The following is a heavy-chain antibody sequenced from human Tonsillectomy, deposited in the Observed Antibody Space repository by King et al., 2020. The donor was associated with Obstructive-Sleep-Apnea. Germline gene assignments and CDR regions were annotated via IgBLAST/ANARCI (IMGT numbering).Heavy chain of an antibody. CDR3: ARDRVVRGYYYYYGMDV. J-gene: IGHJ6*02. Sequence: VQLVESGGALVQPGGSLRLSCAASGFTFSSYWMHWVRQAPGKGLVWGSHINSDGSSTSYADSVKGRFTISRDNAKNTLYLQMNSLRAEDTAVYFCARDRVVRGYYYYYGMDVWGQGTAVTVSS. CDR2: INSDGSST. CDR1: GFTFSSYW. V-gene: IGHV3-74*01. D-gene: IGHD3-10*01.